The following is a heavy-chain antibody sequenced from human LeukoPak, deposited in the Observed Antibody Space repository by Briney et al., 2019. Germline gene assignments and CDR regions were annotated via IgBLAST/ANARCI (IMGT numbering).Heavy chain of an antibody. D-gene: IGHD3-9*01. CDR2: IYPGDSDT. CDR1: GYSFTSYW. J-gene: IGHJ5*02. Sequence: GASLQISCKGSGYSFTSYWIGWVRQLPGKGLEWMGIIYPGDSDTRYSPSFQGQVTISADKSISTAYLQWSSLKASDTAMYYCARRGGILTGNNWFDPWGQGTLVTVSS. V-gene: IGHV5-51*01. CDR3: ARRGGILTGNNWFDP.